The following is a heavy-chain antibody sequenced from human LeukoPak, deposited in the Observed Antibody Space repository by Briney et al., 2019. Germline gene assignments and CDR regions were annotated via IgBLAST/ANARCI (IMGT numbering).Heavy chain of an antibody. J-gene: IGHJ4*02. CDR1: GFTFSTYG. CDR2: ISYDGSNK. CDR3: AREPFQQIVVVMYYFDY. V-gene: IGHV3-30*03. D-gene: IGHD3-22*01. Sequence: PGGSLRLSCAASGFTFSTYGMHWVRQAPGKGLEWVAVISYDGSNKYYADSVKGRFTISRDNSKNTLYLQMNSLRAEDTAVYYCAREPFQQIVVVMYYFDYWGQGTLVTVSS.